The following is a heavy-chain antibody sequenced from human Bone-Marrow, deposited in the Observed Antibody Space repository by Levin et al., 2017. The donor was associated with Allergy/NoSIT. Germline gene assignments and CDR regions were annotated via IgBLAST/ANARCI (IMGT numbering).Heavy chain of an antibody. CDR2: ISGDARNT. D-gene: IGHD6-13*01. V-gene: IGHV3-23*01. J-gene: IGHJ6*02. CDR1: GFTFSSYA. Sequence: GGSLRLSCAASGFTFSSYAMTWVRQAPGRGLEWVSGISGDARNTYYGVSVKGRFAMSRDNDKKTVYLEMNSLRAEDTAVYYCAKDQVGSTWFYGSDVWGQGTTVTVSS. CDR3: AKDQVGSTWFYGSDV.